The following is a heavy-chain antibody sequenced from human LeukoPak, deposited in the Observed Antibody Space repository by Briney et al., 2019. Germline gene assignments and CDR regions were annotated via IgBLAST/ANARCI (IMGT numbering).Heavy chain of an antibody. V-gene: IGHV1-46*01. D-gene: IGHD2-21*01. Sequence: ASVKVSCKASGYTFTSYYIHWGRQAPGRGLEWMGITNPSGGGTNYAQKFQGRVTMTRDTSTSTVYMELSSLRSEDTAVYYCARGDVSAMDVWGQGTTVTVSS. J-gene: IGHJ6*02. CDR3: ARGDVSAMDV. CDR1: GYTFTSYY. CDR2: TNPSGGGT.